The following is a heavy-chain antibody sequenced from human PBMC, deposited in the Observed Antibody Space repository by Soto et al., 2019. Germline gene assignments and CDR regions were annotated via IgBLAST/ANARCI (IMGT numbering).Heavy chain of an antibody. CDR1: GYTFTNYY. CDR2: INPSGGST. CDR3: ARGSGYDAFDI. J-gene: IGHJ3*02. V-gene: IGHV1-46*01. Sequence: GVSVKVSCKASGYTFTNYYMHWVRQAPGQGPEWMGIINPSGGSTSYAQKFQGRVTMTRDTSTSTVYMELSSLRSEDTAVYYCARGSGYDAFDIWGQGTMVTVSS. D-gene: IGHD3-22*01.